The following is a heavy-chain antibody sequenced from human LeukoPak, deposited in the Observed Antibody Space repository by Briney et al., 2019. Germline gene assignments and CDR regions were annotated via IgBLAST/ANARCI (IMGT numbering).Heavy chain of an antibody. CDR2: IYHSGST. Sequence: PSETLSLTCTVSGGSISSGGYYWSWIRQPPGKGLEWIGYIYHSGSTYYNPSLKSRVTISVDRSKNQFSLKLSSVTAADTAVYYCAREESSSWYGGYFDYWGQGTLVTVSS. CDR1: GGSISSGGYY. CDR3: AREESSSWYGGYFDY. V-gene: IGHV4-30-2*01. J-gene: IGHJ4*02. D-gene: IGHD6-13*01.